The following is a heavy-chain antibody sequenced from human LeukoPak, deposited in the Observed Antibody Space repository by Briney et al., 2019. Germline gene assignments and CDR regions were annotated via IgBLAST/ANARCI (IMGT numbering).Heavy chain of an antibody. D-gene: IGHD3-16*01. Sequence: ASVKVSCKASGYSFTDKYMHWVRQAPGQGLEWMGWINPNSGGTNYAQKFQGRVTMARDTSISTAYMELSRLRSDDTAVYYCARFSGGGGYIDYWGQGTLVTVSS. CDR2: INPNSGGT. V-gene: IGHV1-2*02. CDR1: GYSFTDKY. J-gene: IGHJ4*02. CDR3: ARFSGGGGYIDY.